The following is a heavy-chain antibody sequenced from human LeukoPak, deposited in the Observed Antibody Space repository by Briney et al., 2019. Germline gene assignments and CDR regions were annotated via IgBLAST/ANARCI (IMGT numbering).Heavy chain of an antibody. CDR3: ARDREIRVYDILTGYPDYYYGMDV. CDR2: IGTAGDT. CDR1: GFTFSSYD. J-gene: IGHJ6*02. V-gene: IGHV3-13*01. D-gene: IGHD3-9*01. Sequence: GGSLRLSCAASGFTFSSYDMHWVRQATGKGLEWVSAIGTAGDTYYPGSVKGRFTISRENAKKSLYLQMNSLRAGDTAVYYCARDREIRVYDILTGYPDYYYGMDVWGQGTTVTVSS.